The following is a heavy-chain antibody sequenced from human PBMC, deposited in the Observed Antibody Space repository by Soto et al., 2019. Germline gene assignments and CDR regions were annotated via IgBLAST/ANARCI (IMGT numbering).Heavy chain of an antibody. J-gene: IGHJ4*02. Sequence: QVPGKGLEWMGRIDPSDSYTNYSPSFQGHVTISADKSISTAYLQWSSLKASDTAMYYCASFQTYYDILTGWDYWGQGTLVTVSS. V-gene: IGHV5-10-1*01. CDR2: IDPSDSYT. CDR3: ASFQTYYDILTGWDY. D-gene: IGHD3-9*01.